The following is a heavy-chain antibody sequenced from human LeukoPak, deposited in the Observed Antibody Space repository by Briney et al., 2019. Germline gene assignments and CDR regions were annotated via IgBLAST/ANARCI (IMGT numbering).Heavy chain of an antibody. CDR1: GYTFTCYY. V-gene: IGHV1-2*02. Sequence: GASVKVSCKASGYTFTCYYMHWVRQAPGQGLEWMGWINPNSGGTNYAQKFQGRVTMTRDTSISTAYMELSRLRSDDTAVYYCATSLYGDYPHYYGMDVWGQGTTVTVSS. CDR3: ATSLYGDYPHYYGMDV. D-gene: IGHD4-17*01. CDR2: INPNSGGT. J-gene: IGHJ6*02.